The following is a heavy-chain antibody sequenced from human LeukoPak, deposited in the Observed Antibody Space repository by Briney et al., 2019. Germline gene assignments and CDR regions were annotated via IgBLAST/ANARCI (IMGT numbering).Heavy chain of an antibody. D-gene: IGHD6-19*01. Sequence: ASVKVSCKASGYTFTRYYLHWVRQAPGQGLEWMGIIDPSGDSTIYAQKLQGRVTMTTGTSTSTAYMELRSLRSDDTAVYYCARDRSIAVASEIDYWGQGTLVTVSS. CDR2: IDPSGDST. CDR3: ARDRSIAVASEIDY. V-gene: IGHV1-46*01. J-gene: IGHJ4*02. CDR1: GYTFTRYY.